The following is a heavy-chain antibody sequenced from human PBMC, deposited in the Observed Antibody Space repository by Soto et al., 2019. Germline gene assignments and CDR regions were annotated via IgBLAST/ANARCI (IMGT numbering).Heavy chain of an antibody. CDR1: GASISRGGFH. J-gene: IGHJ4*02. Sequence: QLQLRESGPGLVKPSETLSLTCAVSGASISRGGFHWGWIRQPPGQGLEWIGSLYSGTPYYNPSLKGRVTRPAATSKNEFSLRLTPVAAADTAVYYCARRGSGHTFDYWGQGTLVTVSS. D-gene: IGHD3-10*01. V-gene: IGHV4-39*01. CDR3: ARRGSGHTFDY. CDR2: LYSGTP.